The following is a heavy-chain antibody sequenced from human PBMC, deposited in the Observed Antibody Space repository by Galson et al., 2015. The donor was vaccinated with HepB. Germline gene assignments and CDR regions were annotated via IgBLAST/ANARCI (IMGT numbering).Heavy chain of an antibody. V-gene: IGHV1-69*04. Sequence: SVKVSCKASGGTLSSYTISWVRQAPGQGLEWMGRIIPILGIANYAQKFQGRVTITADKPTSTAYMELSSLRSEDTAVYYCARDFESSGYYLLDYWGQGTLVTVSS. CDR2: IIPILGIA. CDR3: ARDFESSGYYLLDY. D-gene: IGHD3-22*01. J-gene: IGHJ4*02. CDR1: GGTLSSYT.